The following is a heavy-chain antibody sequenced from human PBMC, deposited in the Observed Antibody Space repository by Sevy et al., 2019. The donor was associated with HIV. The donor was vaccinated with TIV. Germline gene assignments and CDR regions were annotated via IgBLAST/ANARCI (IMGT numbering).Heavy chain of an antibody. J-gene: IGHJ4*02. CDR3: VREGVGGFSYAIDK. D-gene: IGHD3-16*01. CDR2: INSDGTTT. Sequence: GGSLRLSCAASGFSFSSYWMHWVRQVPGKGLVWVSRINSDGTTTGEADSVKGRFTISRDNAKNTLYLQMNNLRAEETAVYYCVREGVGGFSYAIDKWGQGILVTVSS. V-gene: IGHV3-74*01. CDR1: GFSFSSYW.